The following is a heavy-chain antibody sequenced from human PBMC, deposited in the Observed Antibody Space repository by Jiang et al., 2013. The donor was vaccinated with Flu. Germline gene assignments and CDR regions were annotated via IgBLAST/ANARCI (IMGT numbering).Heavy chain of an antibody. CDR2: DGSNT. CDR3: ASRHGGHVPPIFDY. D-gene: IGHD4-23*01. J-gene: IGHJ4*02. Sequence: DGSNTYYADSVKGRFTISRDNSKNILFLQMNSLRAEDTAFYYCASRHGGHVPPIFDYWGQGILVTVSS. V-gene: IGHV3-33*01.